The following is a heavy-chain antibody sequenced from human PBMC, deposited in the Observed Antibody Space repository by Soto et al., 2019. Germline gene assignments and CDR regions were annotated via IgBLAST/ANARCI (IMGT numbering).Heavy chain of an antibody. V-gene: IGHV3-20*04. CDR3: ARDHRWGYEYGDYGDS. CDR2: INRHGDST. D-gene: IGHD4-17*01. J-gene: IGHJ4*02. CDR1: GFGFDEYG. Sequence: EVYLVESGGGVVRPGGSLRLSCAASGFGFDEYGMSWVRQGPGKGPEWVSTINRHGDSTGYADSVKGRFTISRDNAKNSLYLQMNGLRAEDTAFYYCARDHRWGYEYGDYGDSWGQGTLGTVSS.